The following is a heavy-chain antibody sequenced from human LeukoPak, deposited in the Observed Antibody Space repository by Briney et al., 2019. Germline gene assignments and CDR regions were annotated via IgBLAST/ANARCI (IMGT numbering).Heavy chain of an antibody. J-gene: IGHJ4*02. V-gene: IGHV4-59*08. CDR1: GGSISTYY. CDR2: IYYSGST. D-gene: IGHD3-22*01. CDR3: ARQPGSGYYYFDY. Sequence: KPSETLSLTCTVSGGSISTYYWSWIRQPPGKGLEWIGYIYYSGSTNYNPSLKSRVTISVDTSKNQISLKLSSVTAADTAVYYCARQPGSGYYYFDYWGQGTLVTVSS.